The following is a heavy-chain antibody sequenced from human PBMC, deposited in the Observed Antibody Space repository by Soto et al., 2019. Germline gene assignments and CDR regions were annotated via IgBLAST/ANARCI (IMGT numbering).Heavy chain of an antibody. V-gene: IGHV1-3*01. CDR1: GYTFTSRG. D-gene: IGHD3-10*01. CDR2: INPDNGDT. Sequence: ASVKVSCKTSGYTFTSRGIHWVRQAPGQGLEWMGWINPDNGDTRSSQKFQGRVTITRGTSASTAYMELSSLRSEDTAVYYCARDYYGSGSGLYGMDVWGQGTTVTVSS. CDR3: ARDYYGSGSGLYGMDV. J-gene: IGHJ6*02.